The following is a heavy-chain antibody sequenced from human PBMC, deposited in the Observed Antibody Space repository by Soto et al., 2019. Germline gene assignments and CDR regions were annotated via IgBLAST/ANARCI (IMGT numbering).Heavy chain of an antibody. CDR2: ISYDGSNK. V-gene: IGHV3-30-3*01. Sequence: GGSLRLSCAASGFTFSSYAMHWVRQAPGKGLEWVAVISYDGSNKYYADSVKGRFTISRDNSKNTLYLQMNSLRAEDTAVYYCARDVIEFDYYGSGSYLPDYYYGMDVWGQGTTVTV. CDR1: GFTFSSYA. D-gene: IGHD3-10*01. CDR3: ARDVIEFDYYGSGSYLPDYYYGMDV. J-gene: IGHJ6*02.